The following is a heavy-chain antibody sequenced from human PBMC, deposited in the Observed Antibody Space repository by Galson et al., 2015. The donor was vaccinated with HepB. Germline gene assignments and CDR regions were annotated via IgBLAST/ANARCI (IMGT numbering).Heavy chain of an antibody. CDR2: INSDGSST. Sequence: SLRLSCAASGFTFSSYWMHWVRQAPGKGLVWVSRINSDGSSTSYADSVKGRFTISRDNAKNTLYLQMNSLRAEDTAVYYCARVLYCSSTSCYPSMGYWGQGTLVTVSS. CDR3: ARVLYCSSTSCYPSMGY. V-gene: IGHV3-74*01. D-gene: IGHD2-2*01. J-gene: IGHJ4*02. CDR1: GFTFSSYW.